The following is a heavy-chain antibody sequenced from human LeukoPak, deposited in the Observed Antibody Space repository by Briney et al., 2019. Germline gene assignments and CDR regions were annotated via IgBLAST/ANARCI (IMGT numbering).Heavy chain of an antibody. D-gene: IGHD2-15*01. CDR3: TRDSREIVVVVAATPGNY. CDR2: IRSKAYGGTT. CDR1: GFTFGDYA. V-gene: IGHV3-49*03. J-gene: IGHJ4*02. Sequence: GGSLRLSCTASGFTFGDYAMSWFRQAPGKGLEWVGFIRSKAYGGTTEYAASVKGRFTISRDDSKSIAYLQMNSLKTEDTAVYYCTRDSREIVVVVAATPGNYWGQGTLVTVSS.